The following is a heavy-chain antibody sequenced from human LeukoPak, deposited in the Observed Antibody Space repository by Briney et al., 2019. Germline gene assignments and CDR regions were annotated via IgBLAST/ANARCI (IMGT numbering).Heavy chain of an antibody. J-gene: IGHJ3*02. Sequence: GGSLRLSCAASGFTFSSYAMSWVRQAPGKGLEWVSAISGSGDRTYYADSVKGRFTISRDNSKNTLYLQMNSLRAEDTAVYYCARDHGDFWSGYFHDAFDIWGQGTMVTVSP. CDR3: ARDHGDFWSGYFHDAFDI. D-gene: IGHD3-3*01. V-gene: IGHV3-23*01. CDR2: ISGSGDRT. CDR1: GFTFSSYA.